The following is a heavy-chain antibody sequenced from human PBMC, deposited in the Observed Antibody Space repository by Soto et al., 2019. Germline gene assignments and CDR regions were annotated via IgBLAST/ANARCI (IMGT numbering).Heavy chain of an antibody. CDR1: GGSISSYY. CDR3: ARHQNYGSGLNWFDP. D-gene: IGHD3-10*01. J-gene: IGHJ5*02. V-gene: IGHV4-59*08. CDR2: IYYSGST. Sequence: SETLSLTCTVSGGSISSYYWNWIRQSPGKGLEWIGYIYYSGSTNYNPSLKSRVTISVDTSKNQFSLKLTSVTAADTAVYYCARHQNYGSGLNWFDPWGQGTLVTVSS.